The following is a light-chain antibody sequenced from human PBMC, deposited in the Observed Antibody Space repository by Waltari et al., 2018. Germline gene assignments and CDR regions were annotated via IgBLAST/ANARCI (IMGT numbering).Light chain of an antibody. CDR1: QSVFHSSDSKNY. Sequence: DIVMTQSTDSLAVSLGERATINCKSSQSVFHSSDSKNYLTWYQQKPGQPPKLLIYWASTRQSGVPDRFSGSGSGTDFTLTISSLQAEDVALYYCQQHYSSPLTFGGGTKVEIQ. V-gene: IGKV4-1*01. CDR2: WAS. CDR3: QQHYSSPLT. J-gene: IGKJ4*01.